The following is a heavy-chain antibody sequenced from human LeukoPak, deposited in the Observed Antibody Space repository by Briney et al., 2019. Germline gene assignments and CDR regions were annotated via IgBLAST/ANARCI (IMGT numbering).Heavy chain of an antibody. CDR2: ISWNSGSI. J-gene: IGHJ3*02. CDR3: AKGTPAAISAFDI. Sequence: GGSLRLSCAASGFTFDDYAMHWVRQAPGKGLEWVSGISWNSGSIGYADSVKGRFTISRDNAKNSLYLQMNSLRAEDTALYYCAKGTPAAISAFDIWGQGTMVTVSS. D-gene: IGHD2-2*01. V-gene: IGHV3-9*01. CDR1: GFTFDDYA.